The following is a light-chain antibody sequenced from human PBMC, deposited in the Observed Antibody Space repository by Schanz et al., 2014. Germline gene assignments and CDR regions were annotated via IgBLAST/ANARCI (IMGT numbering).Light chain of an antibody. Sequence: QSVLTQPPSVSGTPGQRVTMSCSGSSSDIGGSTVNWYQQLPGTAPKLLIYRNNQLASGVPDRFSGSKSGTSASLAISGLRSEDEADYYCAVWDDSLSAWVFGGGTKVTVL. V-gene: IGLV1-44*01. CDR1: SSDIGGST. CDR3: AVWDDSLSAWV. J-gene: IGLJ3*02. CDR2: RNN.